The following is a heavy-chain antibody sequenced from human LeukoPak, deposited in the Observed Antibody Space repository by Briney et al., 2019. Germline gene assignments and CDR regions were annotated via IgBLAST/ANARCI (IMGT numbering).Heavy chain of an antibody. V-gene: IGHV4-4*09. Sequence: SETLSLTCTVSGGSISSYYWSWIRQPPGEGLEWIGYIYTSGSTNYNPSLKSRVTISVDTSKNQFSLKLSSVTAADTAVYYCARSLRDGYNFFYFDYWGQGTLVTVSS. CDR2: IYTSGST. CDR1: GGSISSYY. D-gene: IGHD5-24*01. CDR3: ARSLRDGYNFFYFDY. J-gene: IGHJ4*02.